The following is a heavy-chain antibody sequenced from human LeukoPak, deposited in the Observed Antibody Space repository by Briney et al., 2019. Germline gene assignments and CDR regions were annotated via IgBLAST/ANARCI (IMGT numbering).Heavy chain of an antibody. J-gene: IGHJ4*02. Sequence: SETLSLTCTVSGASISSYYWSWIRQPPGKGLEWIGYISYSGNTNYNPSLKSRVTISVDTSKSQFSLKLSSVTAADTAVYYCARVRGGSNYDYGGFDYWGQGTLVTVSS. V-gene: IGHV4-59*01. CDR1: GASISSYY. CDR2: ISYSGNT. CDR3: ARVRGGSNYDYGGFDY. D-gene: IGHD3-16*01.